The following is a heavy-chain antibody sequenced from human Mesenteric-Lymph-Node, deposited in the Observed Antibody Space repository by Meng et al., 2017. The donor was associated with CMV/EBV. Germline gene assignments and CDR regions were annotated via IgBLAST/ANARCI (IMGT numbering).Heavy chain of an antibody. CDR2: TYYRSQWYS. D-gene: IGHD4-23*01. V-gene: IGHV6-1*01. CDR1: SRNSAA. CDR3: ARDYSGNSGYYFGMDV. Sequence: SRNSAAWHWIRQSPSRGLEWLGKTYYRSQWYSDYAVSVKSRITINPDASKNQFSLQLNSVTPEDTAVYYCARDYSGNSGYYFGMDVWGQGTTVTVSS. J-gene: IGHJ6*02.